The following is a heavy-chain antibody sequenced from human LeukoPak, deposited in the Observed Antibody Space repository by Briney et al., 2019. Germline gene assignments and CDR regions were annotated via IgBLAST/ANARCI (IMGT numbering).Heavy chain of an antibody. CDR3: ARQKSGSYGLFDY. CDR1: GGSISSSSYY. D-gene: IGHD1-26*01. Sequence: SETLSLXCTVSGGSISSSSYYWDWIRQPPGKGLEWIGSIYYSGITYYNPSLKSRVTISVDTSKNQFSLKLSSVTAADTSVYYCARQKSGSYGLFDYWGQGTLVTVSS. CDR2: IYYSGIT. V-gene: IGHV4-39*01. J-gene: IGHJ4*02.